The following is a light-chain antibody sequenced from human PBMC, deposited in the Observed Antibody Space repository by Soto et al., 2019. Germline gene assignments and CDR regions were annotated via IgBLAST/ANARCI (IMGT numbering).Light chain of an antibody. CDR1: SSDVGAYNF. CDR2: EVS. V-gene: IGLV2-14*01. CDR3: SSYTSISTSAV. J-gene: IGLJ2*01. Sequence: QSALTQPASVSGSPGQSITISCTGTSSDVGAYNFVSWYQQHPGKAPKLIIYEVSDRPSGVSNRFSGSKSGNTASLTISGLQAEDEADYYCSSYTSISTSAVFGGGTKLTVL.